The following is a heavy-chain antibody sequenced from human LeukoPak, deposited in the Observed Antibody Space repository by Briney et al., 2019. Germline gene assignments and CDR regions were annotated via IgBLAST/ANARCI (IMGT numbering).Heavy chain of an antibody. J-gene: IGHJ5*02. CDR3: ARPYSSSWYRWFDP. CDR2: INHSGST. V-gene: IGHV4-34*01. CDR1: GGSFSGYY. Sequence: PSETLSLTCAVYGGSFSGYYWSWIRQPPGKGLEWIGEINHSGSTNYSPSLKSRVTISVDTSKNQFSLKLSSVTAADTAVYYCARPYSSSWYRWFDPWGQGTLVTVSS. D-gene: IGHD6-13*01.